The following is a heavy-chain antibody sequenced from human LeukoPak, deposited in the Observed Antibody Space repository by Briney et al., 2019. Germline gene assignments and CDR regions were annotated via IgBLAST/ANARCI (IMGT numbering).Heavy chain of an antibody. Sequence: ASVKVSCTASGYTFTGYYMHWVRQAPGQGLEWMGRINPNRGGTNYAQKCQGRVTMTRDTSISTAYMELSRLRSDDTAVYYCARLVVPAAMAMAVDYWGQGTLVTVSS. CDR2: INPNRGGT. CDR3: ARLVVPAAMAMAVDY. D-gene: IGHD2-2*01. J-gene: IGHJ4*02. CDR1: GYTFTGYY. V-gene: IGHV1-2*06.